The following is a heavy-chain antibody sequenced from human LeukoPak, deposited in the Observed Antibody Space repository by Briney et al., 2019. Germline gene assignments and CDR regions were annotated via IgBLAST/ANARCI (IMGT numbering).Heavy chain of an antibody. CDR3: AKSPGVTTFSY. CDR2: ISGSGGST. V-gene: IGHV3-23*01. D-gene: IGHD4-17*01. J-gene: IGHJ4*02. Sequence: GGSLRLSCAASGFTFSSYAMSWVRQAPGEGLEWVSAISGSGGSTYYADSAKGRFTISRDNSKNTLYLQMNSLRAEDTAVYYCAKSPGVTTFSYWGQGTLVTVSS. CDR1: GFTFSSYA.